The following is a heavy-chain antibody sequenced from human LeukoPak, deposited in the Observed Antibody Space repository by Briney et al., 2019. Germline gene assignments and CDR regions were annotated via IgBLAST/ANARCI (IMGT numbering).Heavy chain of an antibody. J-gene: IGHJ6*04. D-gene: IGHD3-9*01. Sequence: SETLSLTCTVSGGSFSSGSYYWSWIRQPPGTGLEWIVYIYYSGSTNYNPSLKSRVTISVDTSKNQFSLKLSSVTAADTAVYYCAREGSHRLGYFVSGEYYYYGMDVWGKGTTVTVSS. CDR2: IYYSGST. V-gene: IGHV4-61*01. CDR1: GGSFSSGSYY. CDR3: AREGSHRLGYFVSGEYYYYGMDV.